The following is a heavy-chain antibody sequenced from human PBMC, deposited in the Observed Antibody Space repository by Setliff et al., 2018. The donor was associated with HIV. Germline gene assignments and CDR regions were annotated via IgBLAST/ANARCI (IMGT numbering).Heavy chain of an antibody. J-gene: IGHJ5*02. CDR2: IFYTGST. CDR3: ARRGRDGVLIVFATGFDP. D-gene: IGHD2-8*01. Sequence: SETLSLTCSVSGGSISSSTYYWGWIRQPPGKGLEWTGDIFYTGSTYYNPSLKSRVAISIDKSENQFSLKLTSVTAADTAVYYCARRGRDGVLIVFATGFDPWGQGTLVTVSS. CDR1: GGSISSSTYY. V-gene: IGHV4-39*01.